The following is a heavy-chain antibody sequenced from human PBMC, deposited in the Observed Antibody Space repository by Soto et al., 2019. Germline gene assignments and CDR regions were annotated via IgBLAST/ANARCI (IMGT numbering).Heavy chain of an antibody. Sequence: GESLKISCKGSGYSFTSYWISWVRQMPGKGLEWMGRIDPSDSYTRYSPSFQGHVTISADKSISTAYLQWSSLKASDTAMYYCASTDIVVVPAGAPDAFDIWGQGTMVTVSS. CDR2: IDPSDSYT. V-gene: IGHV5-10-1*01. CDR3: ASTDIVVVPAGAPDAFDI. D-gene: IGHD2-2*01. CDR1: GYSFTSYW. J-gene: IGHJ3*02.